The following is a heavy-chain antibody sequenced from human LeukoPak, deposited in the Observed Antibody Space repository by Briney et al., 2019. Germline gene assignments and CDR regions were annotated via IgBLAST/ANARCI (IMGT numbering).Heavy chain of an antibody. CDR3: ARGYDFWSGYYAFDI. Sequence: SQTLSLTCTVSGGSISSGGYYWSWIRQPPGKGLEWIGYIYHSGSTYYNPSLKSRVTISVDRSKNQFSLKLSSVTAADTAVYYCARGYDFWSGYYAFDIWGQGTMVTVSS. CDR2: IYHSGST. V-gene: IGHV4-30-2*01. J-gene: IGHJ3*02. CDR1: GGSISSGGYY. D-gene: IGHD3-3*01.